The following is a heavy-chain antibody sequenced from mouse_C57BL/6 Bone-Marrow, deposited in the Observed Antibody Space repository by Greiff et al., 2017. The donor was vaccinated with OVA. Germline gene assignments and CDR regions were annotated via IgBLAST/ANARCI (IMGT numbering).Heavy chain of an antibody. Sequence: EVKLMESGPGLVKPSQSLSLTCSVTGYSITSGYYWNWIRQFPGNKLEWMGYISYDGSNNYNPSLKNRISIPRDTSKNQFFLKLNSVTTEDTATYYCARVYYYGSRAMDYWGQGTSVTVSS. J-gene: IGHJ4*01. CDR1: GYSITSGYY. CDR2: ISYDGSN. V-gene: IGHV3-6*01. CDR3: ARVYYYGSRAMDY. D-gene: IGHD1-1*01.